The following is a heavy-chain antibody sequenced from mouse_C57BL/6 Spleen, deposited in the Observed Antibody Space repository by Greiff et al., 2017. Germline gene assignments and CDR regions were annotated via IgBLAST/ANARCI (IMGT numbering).Heavy chain of an antibody. V-gene: IGHV1-55*01. Sequence: VQLQQPGAELVKPGASVKMSCKASGYTFTSYWITWVKQRPGQGLEWIGDIYPGSGSTNYNEKFKSKATLTVDTSSSTAYMQLSSLTSEDSAVYYCARDGNYGGWFAYWGQGTLVTVSA. CDR2: IYPGSGST. CDR1: GYTFTSYW. D-gene: IGHD2-1*01. J-gene: IGHJ3*01. CDR3: ARDGNYGGWFAY.